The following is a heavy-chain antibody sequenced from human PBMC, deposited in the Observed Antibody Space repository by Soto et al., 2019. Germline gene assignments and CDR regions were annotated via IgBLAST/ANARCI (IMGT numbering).Heavy chain of an antibody. V-gene: IGHV1-69*13. CDR3: ARLSGYSSSSGPFDI. D-gene: IGHD6-6*01. CDR1: GGTFSSYA. CDR2: IIPIFGTA. J-gene: IGHJ3*02. Sequence: GASVKVSCKASGGTFSSYAISWVRQAPGQGLEWMGGIIPIFGTANYAQKFQGRVTITADESTSTAYMELSSLRSEDTAVYYCARLSGYSSSSGPFDIWGQGTMVTVSS.